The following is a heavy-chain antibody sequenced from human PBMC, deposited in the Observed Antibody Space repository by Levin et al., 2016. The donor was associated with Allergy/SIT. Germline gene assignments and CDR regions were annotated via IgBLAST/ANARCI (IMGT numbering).Heavy chain of an antibody. V-gene: IGHV3-74*01. D-gene: IGHD6-19*01. CDR3: ARDPYISGWYGILDY. Sequence: GESLKISCAASGFTFSSYWMHWVRQAPGKGLVWVSRIGSDGSTTSYADSVKGRFTISRDNAKNTLYLQMNSLRAEDTSVYYCARDPYISGWYGILDYWGLGTLVTVSS. J-gene: IGHJ4*01. CDR2: IGSDGSTT. CDR1: GFTFSSYW.